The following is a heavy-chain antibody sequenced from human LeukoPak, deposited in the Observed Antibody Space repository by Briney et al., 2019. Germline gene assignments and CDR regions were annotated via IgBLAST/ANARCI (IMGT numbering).Heavy chain of an antibody. V-gene: IGHV4-39*01. D-gene: IGHD2-2*02. Sequence: SETLSLTCTVSGGSIGSSTYYWGWIRQPPGQGLEWIGSIYYSGSTYYNPSLKSRVTISVDTSKNQFSLRLNSMTAADTSVYYCARQAYCSSTSCYKPDQWGQGTLVTVSS. CDR2: IYYSGST. J-gene: IGHJ4*02. CDR1: GGSIGSSTYY. CDR3: ARQAYCSSTSCYKPDQ.